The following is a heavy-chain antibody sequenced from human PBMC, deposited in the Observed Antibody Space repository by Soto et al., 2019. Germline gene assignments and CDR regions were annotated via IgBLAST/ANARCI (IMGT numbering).Heavy chain of an antibody. CDR3: ARDGSSGWYEFDY. CDR2: INPSGGST. V-gene: IGHV1-46*01. D-gene: IGHD6-19*01. CDR1: GYTFTSYY. J-gene: IGHJ4*02. Sequence: ASVKVSCKASGYTFTSYYMHWVRQAPGQGLEWMGIINPSGGSTSYAQKFQGRVTMTRDTSTSTVYMELSSLRSENTAVYYCARDGSSGWYEFDYWGQGTLVTVS.